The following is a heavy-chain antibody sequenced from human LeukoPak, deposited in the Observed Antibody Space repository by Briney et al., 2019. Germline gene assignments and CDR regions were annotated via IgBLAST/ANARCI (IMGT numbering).Heavy chain of an antibody. Sequence: GGSLRLSCAASGFPFSSYGMHWVRRAPGKGLEWVARLVYDARSDYANSVKGRFSISRDDSKNTLFLDMSNLRVEDTALYYCARDLSAAFDFWGQGVLVTVSS. J-gene: IGHJ4*02. CDR2: LVYDARS. D-gene: IGHD6-19*01. CDR3: ARDLSAAFDF. V-gene: IGHV3-33*01. CDR1: GFPFSSYG.